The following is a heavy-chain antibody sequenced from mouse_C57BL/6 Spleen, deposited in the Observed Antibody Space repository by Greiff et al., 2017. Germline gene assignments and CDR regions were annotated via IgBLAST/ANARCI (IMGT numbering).Heavy chain of an antibody. D-gene: IGHD1-1*01. CDR1: GFTFSSYT. CDR3: ARQALNTTVAPDWYFDV. V-gene: IGHV5-9*01. CDR2: ISGGGGNT. Sequence: EVTLVESGGGLVKPGGSLKLSCAASGFTFSSYTMSWVRQTPEKRLEWVATISGGGGNTYYPDSVKGRFTLSRDNAKNTLYLQMSRLRSENTAVYYCARQALNTTVAPDWYFDVWGTGTTVTGSS. J-gene: IGHJ1*03.